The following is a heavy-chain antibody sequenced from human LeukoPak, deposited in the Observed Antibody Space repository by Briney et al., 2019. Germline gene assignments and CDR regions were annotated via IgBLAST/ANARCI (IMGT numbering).Heavy chain of an antibody. Sequence: SETLSLTCTVSGVSISSYYWSWIRQPPGKGLEWIGYIYYSGSTNYNPSLKSRVTISVDTSKNQFSLKLSSVTAADTAVYFCARGRGVVTPYYFDYWGQGTLVTVSS. J-gene: IGHJ4*02. V-gene: IGHV4-59*01. CDR1: GVSISSYY. D-gene: IGHD3-3*01. CDR3: ARGRGVVTPYYFDY. CDR2: IYYSGST.